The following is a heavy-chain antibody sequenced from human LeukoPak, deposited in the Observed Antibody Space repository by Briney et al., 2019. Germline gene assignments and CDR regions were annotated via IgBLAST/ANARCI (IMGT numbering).Heavy chain of an antibody. CDR3: AKGPDYDILAPIDY. CDR2: ISWNSGRR. D-gene: IGHD3-9*01. J-gene: IGHJ4*02. CDR1: GFTFDDYG. Sequence: SLRLSCAASGFTFDDYGMSWVRQAPGKGLEWVSGISWNSGRRGYADSVKGRFTISRDNAKTSLYLQMNSLRAEDMALYYCAKGPDYDILAPIDYWGQGTLVTVSS. V-gene: IGHV3-9*03.